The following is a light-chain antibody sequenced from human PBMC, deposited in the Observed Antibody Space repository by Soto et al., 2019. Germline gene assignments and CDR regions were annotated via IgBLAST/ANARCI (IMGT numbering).Light chain of an antibody. CDR2: DAS. Sequence: EIVMTQSPATLSVSPGERATLSCRASQSVNRNLAWYQQKPGQTPRLLIYDASSRATGIPARFSGSGSGTDFTLTISSLQSEDFAVYYCQQYNNWPITFGGGTNVEIK. V-gene: IGKV3-15*01. CDR1: QSVNRN. J-gene: IGKJ4*01. CDR3: QQYNNWPIT.